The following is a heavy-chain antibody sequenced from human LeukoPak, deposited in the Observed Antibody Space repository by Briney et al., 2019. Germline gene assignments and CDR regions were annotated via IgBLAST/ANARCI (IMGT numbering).Heavy chain of an antibody. CDR1: GFTFSNYG. Sequence: GGSLRLSCAASGFTFSNYGMHWVRQAPGKGLEWVAVVFYDGSNKHYADFVKGRFTISRDNSKNTLYLQMNNLRAEDTAVYYCARDQAYYFSFADYWGQGNLVTVS. CDR2: VFYDGSNK. V-gene: IGHV3-33*01. J-gene: IGHJ4*02. CDR3: ARDQAYYFSFADY. D-gene: IGHD2/OR15-2a*01.